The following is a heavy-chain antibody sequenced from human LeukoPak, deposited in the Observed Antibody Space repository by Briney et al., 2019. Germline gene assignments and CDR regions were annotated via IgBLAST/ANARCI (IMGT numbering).Heavy chain of an antibody. V-gene: IGHV3-30*03. CDR3: VRYDSSRFDP. CDR1: GFTFSSYG. CDR2: ISFDGSIE. Sequence: GGSLRLSCAASGFTFSSYGMHWIRQAPGKGLEWVAGISFDGSIEFYADSVKGRFTVSRDNSRYTLYLQMSSLRPEDTAVYYCVRYDSSRFDPWGQGTLVTVSS. J-gene: IGHJ5*02. D-gene: IGHD5-12*01.